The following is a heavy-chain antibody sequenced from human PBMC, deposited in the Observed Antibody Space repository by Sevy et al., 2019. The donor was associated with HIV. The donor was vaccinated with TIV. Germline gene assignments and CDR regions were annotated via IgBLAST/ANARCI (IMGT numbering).Heavy chain of an antibody. CDR1: GFTFSSYN. J-gene: IGHJ6*02. CDR3: SRGPPPFYGMDV. CDR2: ITSTSDYI. Sequence: GGCLRLSCAASGFTFSSYNMNWVRQAPGKGLEWVSSITSTSDYIYYADSLKGRCTISRDNAKTRLYLQMNSLRAEDMAVYYCSRGPPPFYGMDVWGQGTTVTVSS. V-gene: IGHV3-21*06.